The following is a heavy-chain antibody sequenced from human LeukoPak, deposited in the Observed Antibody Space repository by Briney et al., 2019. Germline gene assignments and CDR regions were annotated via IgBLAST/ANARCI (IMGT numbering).Heavy chain of an antibody. CDR1: GFPFSSYP. CDR2: ISSDGGTT. D-gene: IGHD1-26*01. J-gene: IGHJ3*02. CDR3: AKHLSGSRAFDI. V-gene: IGHV3-64*04. Sequence: PGGSLRLSCSASGFPFSSYPMHWVRQAPGRGLEYVSAISSDGGTTYYADSVKGRFTISRDNSKNTLYLQMNSLRAEDTAVYYCAKHLSGSRAFDIWGQGTMVTVSS.